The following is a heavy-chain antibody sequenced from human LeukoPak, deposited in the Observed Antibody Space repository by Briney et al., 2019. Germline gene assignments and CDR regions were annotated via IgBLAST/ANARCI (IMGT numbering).Heavy chain of an antibody. CDR3: ARGNDYGGPHY. CDR2: INHSGST. V-gene: IGHV4-34*01. J-gene: IGHJ4*02. Sequence: PSETLSLTCAVYGGSFSGYYWSWIRQPPGKGLEWIGEINHSGSTNYSPSLKSRVTISVDTSKNQFSLKLSSVTAADTAVYYCARGNDYGGPHYWGQGTLVTVSS. CDR1: GGSFSGYY. D-gene: IGHD4-23*01.